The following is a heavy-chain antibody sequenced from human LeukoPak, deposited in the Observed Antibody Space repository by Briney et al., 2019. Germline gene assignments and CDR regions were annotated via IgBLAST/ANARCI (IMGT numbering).Heavy chain of an antibody. CDR2: ISYDGSNK. V-gene: IGHV3-30*18. CDR3: AKGPTYYYDSGGYYFDY. J-gene: IGHJ4*02. CDR1: GFTFSSYG. D-gene: IGHD3-22*01. Sequence: GGSLRLSCAASGFTFSSYGMHWVRQAPGKGLEWVAVISYDGSNKYYADSVKGRFTISRDNSKSTLYLQMNSLRAEDTAVYYCAKGPTYYYDSGGYYFDYWGQGTLVTVSS.